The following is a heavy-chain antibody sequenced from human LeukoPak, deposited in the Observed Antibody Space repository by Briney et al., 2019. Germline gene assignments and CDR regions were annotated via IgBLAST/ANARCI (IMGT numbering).Heavy chain of an antibody. CDR2: IYSSGST. CDR1: GGSISSYY. D-gene: IGHD4-17*01. Sequence: PPETLSLTCTVSGGSISSYYWSWIRQPAGKGREWMGRIYSSGSTDYNPCLKSRVTMSVDTSRNQFSQQLSSVTAADTAVYYCARDLRYGNHAVNWFDLWGQGTLVTVSS. V-gene: IGHV4-4*07. CDR3: ARDLRYGNHAVNWFDL. J-gene: IGHJ5*02.